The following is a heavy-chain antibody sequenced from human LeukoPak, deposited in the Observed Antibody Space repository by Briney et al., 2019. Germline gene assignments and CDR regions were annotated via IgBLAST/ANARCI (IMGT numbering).Heavy chain of an antibody. V-gene: IGHV3-33*01. CDR1: GFTFSSYG. D-gene: IGHD1-26*01. J-gene: IGHJ4*02. CDR2: IWYDGSNK. CDR3: ARDQGIKWELLSYYFDY. Sequence: PGGSLRLSCAASGFTFSSYGMHWVRQAPGKGLEWVAVIWYDGSNKYYADSVKGRFTISRDNSKNTLYLQMNSLRAEDTAVYYCARDQGIKWELLSYYFDYWGQGTLVTVSS.